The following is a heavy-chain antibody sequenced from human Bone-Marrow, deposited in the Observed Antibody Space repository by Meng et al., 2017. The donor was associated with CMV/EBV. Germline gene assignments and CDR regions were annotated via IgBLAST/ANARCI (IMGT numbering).Heavy chain of an antibody. D-gene: IGHD1-26*01. Sequence: GESLKISCAGPGFTFSSYSMNWVRQAPGKGLEWVSSVSSSSSYIYYADSLKGRFTISRDNAKKSLYLQMDSLTAEDTGVYYCAREKGKGEVVGATGNCDFWGQGPRVTFYS. J-gene: IGHJ6*01. CDR2: VSSSSSYI. CDR3: AREKGKGEVVGATGNCDF. V-gene: IGHV3-21*01. CDR1: GFTFSSYS.